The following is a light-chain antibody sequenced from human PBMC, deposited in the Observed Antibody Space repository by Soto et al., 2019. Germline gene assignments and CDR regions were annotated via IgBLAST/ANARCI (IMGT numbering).Light chain of an antibody. Sequence: DIVLTQSPDSLAGSLGERATINCKSSQSVLHSSNDKNFLTWYQQKPGQPPKLLIYWASTRESGVPDRFSGSGSGTDFTLTISSLQAEDVAVYYCHQYYSSPWTFGQGTKVEIK. CDR2: WAS. V-gene: IGKV4-1*01. CDR1: QSVLHSSNDKNF. CDR3: HQYYSSPWT. J-gene: IGKJ1*01.